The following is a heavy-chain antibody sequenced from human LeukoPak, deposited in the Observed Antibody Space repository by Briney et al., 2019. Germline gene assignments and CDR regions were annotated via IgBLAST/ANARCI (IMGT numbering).Heavy chain of an antibody. D-gene: IGHD4/OR15-4a*01. V-gene: IGHV4-4*07. J-gene: IGHJ4*01. CDR1: GGSIGRYY. CDR2: IYTNVAT. CDR3: ARAGTANYLFDH. Sequence: SETLSLTCTVSGGSIGRYYWAWIRQSAGKGLEWIGHIYTNVATNYNPSFKGRVTVSVDTSKNQISLRLTFVTAADTAMYYCARAGTANYLFDHSGHGGPVTVSS.